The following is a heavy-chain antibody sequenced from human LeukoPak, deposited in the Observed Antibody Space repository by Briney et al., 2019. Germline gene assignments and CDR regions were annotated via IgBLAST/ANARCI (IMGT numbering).Heavy chain of an antibody. V-gene: IGHV3-48*02. J-gene: IGHJ4*02. CDR3: ARKSYWGSSGKGFDS. D-gene: IGHD7-27*01. Sequence: GGSLRLSCAASGFTFTAYSMNWFRQGPGKGLEWVSYISRDSTNIYNADSVKGRFTISRDNAKNSLYLQMDSLRDEDTAVYYCARKSYWGSSGKGFDSWGQGTVVTVSS. CDR2: ISRDSTNI. CDR1: GFTFTAYS.